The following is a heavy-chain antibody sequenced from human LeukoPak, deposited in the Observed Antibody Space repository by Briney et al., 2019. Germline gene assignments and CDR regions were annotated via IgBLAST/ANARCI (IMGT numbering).Heavy chain of an antibody. CDR1: GYTFTSYG. J-gene: IGHJ6*02. V-gene: IGHV1-18*01. Sequence: ASVKVSCKASGYTFTSYGVSWVRQAPGQGLEWMGWISAHNGNTNYVQKFQGRVTMTTDTSTSTAYMELRSLRSDDTAVYYCARSGVQLLSGLDAWGQGTTVTVSS. D-gene: IGHD2-2*01. CDR3: ARSGVQLLSGLDA. CDR2: ISAHNGNT.